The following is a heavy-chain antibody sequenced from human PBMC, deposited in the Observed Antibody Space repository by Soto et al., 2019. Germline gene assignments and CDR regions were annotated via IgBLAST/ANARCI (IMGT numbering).Heavy chain of an antibody. J-gene: IGHJ4*02. Sequence: PSETLSLTCSVSGGSVSNKTFYWSWIRQPPGKRLEWIGYVYYSGTTNYNPSLKSRGTISVDLSKNQFPLSLTSVTTADTAMYYCARTTAVPNSLRSRYFFDCWGQGTLVTVSS. CDR2: VYYSGTT. D-gene: IGHD4-17*01. CDR3: ARTTAVPNSLRSRYFFDC. V-gene: IGHV4-61*01. CDR1: GGSVSNKTFY.